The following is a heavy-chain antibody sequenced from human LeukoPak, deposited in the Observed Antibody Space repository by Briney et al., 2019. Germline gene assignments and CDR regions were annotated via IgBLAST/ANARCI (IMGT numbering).Heavy chain of an antibody. J-gene: IGHJ4*02. CDR2: ISYDGSNK. Sequence: GGSLRLSCAASGFTFSSYAMHWVRQAPGKGLEWVAVISYDGSNKYYADSVKGRFTISRDNSKNTLYLQMNSLRAEDTAVYYCARPYMFLYYFDYWGQGTLVTVSS. D-gene: IGHD3-10*02. CDR3: ARPYMFLYYFDY. V-gene: IGHV3-30-3*01. CDR1: GFTFSSYA.